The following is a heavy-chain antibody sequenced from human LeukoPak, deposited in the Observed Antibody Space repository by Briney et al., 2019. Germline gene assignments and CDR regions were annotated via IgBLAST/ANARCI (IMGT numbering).Heavy chain of an antibody. V-gene: IGHV4-61*02. Sequence: PSETLSLTCTVSGGSISSGSYYWSWIRQPAGKGLEWIGRIYTSGSTNYNPSLKSRVTISVDTSKNQFSLKLSSVTAADTAVYYCARGGPYSYGYVSFDYWGQGTLVTVSS. CDR1: GGSISSGSYY. CDR2: IYTSGST. D-gene: IGHD5-18*01. CDR3: ARGGPYSYGYVSFDY. J-gene: IGHJ4*02.